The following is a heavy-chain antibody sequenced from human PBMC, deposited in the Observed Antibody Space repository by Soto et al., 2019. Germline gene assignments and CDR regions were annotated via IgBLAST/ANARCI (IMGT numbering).Heavy chain of an antibody. J-gene: IGHJ3*02. CDR3: ARDELAYCGGDCQRDAFDI. Sequence: SETLSLTCTVSGGSISSYYWSWIRQPAGKGLEWIGRIYTSGSTNYNPSLKSRVTMSVDTSKNQFSLKLSSVTAADTAVYYCARDELAYCGGDCQRDAFDIWGQGTMVTVSS. CDR1: GGSISSYY. D-gene: IGHD2-21*02. CDR2: IYTSGST. V-gene: IGHV4-4*07.